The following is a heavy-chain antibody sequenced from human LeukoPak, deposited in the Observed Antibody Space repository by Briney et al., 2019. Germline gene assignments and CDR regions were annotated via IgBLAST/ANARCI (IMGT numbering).Heavy chain of an antibody. CDR3: ASSYYSSGLYYFDY. CDR2: ISGSGGST. Sequence: PGGSLRLSCVASGFTFSTYGMSWVRQAPGKGLEWVSAISGSGGSTYYADSVKGRFTISRDNSKNTLYLQMNSLRAEDTAVYYCASSYYSSGLYYFDYWGQGTLVTVSS. V-gene: IGHV3-23*01. J-gene: IGHJ4*02. CDR1: GFTFSTYG. D-gene: IGHD3-22*01.